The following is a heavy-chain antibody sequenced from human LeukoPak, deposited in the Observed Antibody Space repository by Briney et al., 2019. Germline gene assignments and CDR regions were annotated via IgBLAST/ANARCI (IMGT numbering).Heavy chain of an antibody. D-gene: IGHD2-15*01. CDR1: GFTFSSYG. CDR3: ARDIVVVVAATPLVRYYYGMDV. V-gene: IGHV3-33*01. CDR2: IWDDGSNK. J-gene: IGHJ6*02. Sequence: GGSLRLSCAASGFTFSSYGMHWVRQAPGKGLEWVAVIWDDGSNKYYADSVKGRFTSSRDNSKNTLYLQMNSLRAEDTAVYYCARDIVVVVAATPLVRYYYGMDVWGQGTTVTVSS.